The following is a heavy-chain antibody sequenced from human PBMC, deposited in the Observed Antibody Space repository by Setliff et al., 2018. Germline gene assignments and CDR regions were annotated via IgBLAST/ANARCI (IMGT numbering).Heavy chain of an antibody. V-gene: IGHV3-7*03. D-gene: IGHD3-22*01. CDR1: GFTFSTYS. CDR2: TNQDGSQK. CDR3: ARDRDFNTDPYYRFSEGEVFHF. J-gene: IGHJ3*01. Sequence: PGGSLRLSCAASGFTFSTYSMNWVRQAPGKGLEWVANTNQDGSQKYYIDSLRGRFTISRDNAINSLFLQINSLRVEDTAIYYCARDRDFNTDPYYRFSEGEVFHFWGQGTKVTVSS.